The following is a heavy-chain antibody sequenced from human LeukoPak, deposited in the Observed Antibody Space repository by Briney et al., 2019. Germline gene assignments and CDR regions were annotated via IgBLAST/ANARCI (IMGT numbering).Heavy chain of an antibody. CDR1: GFSISSGHF. D-gene: IGHD2-15*01. Sequence: KPSETLSLTCSVSGFSISSGHFWAWIRQTPGKGLEWIGGIGNMHRGGHGDAYYKPSLKSRVSLSVDTSRNQFSLRLTSVTAADTAVYYCARQISDYYYYYMDVWGKGTTVTVSS. J-gene: IGHJ6*03. CDR2: IGNMHRGGHGDA. CDR3: ARQISDYYYYYMDV. V-gene: IGHV4-38-2*01.